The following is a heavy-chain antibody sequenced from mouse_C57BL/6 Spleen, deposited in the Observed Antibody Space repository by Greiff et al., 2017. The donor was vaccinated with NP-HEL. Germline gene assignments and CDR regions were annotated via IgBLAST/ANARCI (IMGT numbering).Heavy chain of an antibody. CDR1: GYTFTSYW. CDR2: IYPGSGST. J-gene: IGHJ2*01. CDR3: ARWSPYYGSSSCYFDY. D-gene: IGHD1-1*01. Sequence: QVQLQQSGAELVKPGASVKMSCKASGYTFTSYWITWVKQRPGQGLEWIGDIYPGSGSTNYNEKFKSKATLTVDTSSSTAYMQLSSLTSEDSAVYYCARWSPYYGSSSCYFDYWGQGTTLTVSS. V-gene: IGHV1-55*01.